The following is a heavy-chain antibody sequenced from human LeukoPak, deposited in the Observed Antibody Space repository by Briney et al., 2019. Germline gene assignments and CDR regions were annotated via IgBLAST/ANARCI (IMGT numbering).Heavy chain of an antibody. D-gene: IGHD6-19*01. CDR1: GFTFSNYA. J-gene: IGHJ4*02. CDR3: ARSTYNSAWRDY. Sequence: GGSLRLSCAASGFTFSNYAMSWVRQAPGKGLEWVSGISGGGGSTYYVDSVKGRFTISRDNSKNTLSLQMNSLRAEDTAVYYCARSTYNSAWRDYWGQGTLSPSPQ. V-gene: IGHV3-23*01. CDR2: ISGGGGST.